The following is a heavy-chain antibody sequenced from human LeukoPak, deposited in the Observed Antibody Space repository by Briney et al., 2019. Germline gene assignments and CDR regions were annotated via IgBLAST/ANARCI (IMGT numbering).Heavy chain of an antibody. CDR2: IYPGDSDT. V-gene: IGHV5-51*01. CDR1: GYSFTSYW. Sequence: GESLKISCKGSGYSFTSYWIGWVRQMPGKGLEWMGIIYPGDSDTRYSPSFQGQVTISADKSISTAYLQWSSLKASDTAMYYCARHYTTTGRYYYHMDVWGKGTTVTVSS. D-gene: IGHD1-1*01. CDR3: ARHYTTTGRYYYHMDV. J-gene: IGHJ6*03.